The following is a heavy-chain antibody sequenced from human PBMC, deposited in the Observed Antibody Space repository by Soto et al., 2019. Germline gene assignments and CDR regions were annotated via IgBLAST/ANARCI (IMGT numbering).Heavy chain of an antibody. J-gene: IGHJ4*02. CDR3: AKDGETKQWLRYFDY. Sequence: QVQLVESGGGVVQPGRSLRLSCAASGFTFTSYAMHWVRQAPGKGLEYVAIISYDGSNTYYADSVKGRFTISRDNSKKTLYLQINSLRAEDTAVYYCAKDGETKQWLRYFDYWGQGTLVTVSS. CDR2: ISYDGSNT. CDR1: GFTFTSYA. D-gene: IGHD6-19*01. V-gene: IGHV3-30*18.